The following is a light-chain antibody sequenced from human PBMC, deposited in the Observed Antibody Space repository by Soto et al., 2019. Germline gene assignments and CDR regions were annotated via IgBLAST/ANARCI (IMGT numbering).Light chain of an antibody. Sequence: DIHMTHSPSTLSPSFWDRVTITFRASRSISDWLAWYQQKPGKAPKLLIFDASSLKSGVPSRFSGSGSGTEFTLTISRLQPDDVATYYCLQYSSHSWTFGQGTKVDTK. V-gene: IGKV1-5*01. CDR2: DAS. CDR3: LQYSSHSWT. J-gene: IGKJ1*01. CDR1: RSISDW.